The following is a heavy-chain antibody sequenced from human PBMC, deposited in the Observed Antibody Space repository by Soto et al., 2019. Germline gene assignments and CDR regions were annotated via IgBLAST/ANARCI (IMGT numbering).Heavy chain of an antibody. CDR1: GFTFSSYS. CDR2: ISSSSSTI. CDR3: ARDRWDYDILTGYYPFDY. J-gene: IGHJ4*02. V-gene: IGHV3-48*01. D-gene: IGHD3-9*01. Sequence: PGGSLRLSCAASGFTFSSYSMNWVRQAPGKGLKWVSYISSSSSTIYYADSVKGRFTISRDNAKNSLYLQMNSLRAEDTAVYYCARDRWDYDILTGYYPFDYWGQGTLVTVSS.